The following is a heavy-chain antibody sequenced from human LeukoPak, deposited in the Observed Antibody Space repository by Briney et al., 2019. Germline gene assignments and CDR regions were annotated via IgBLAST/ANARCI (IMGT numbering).Heavy chain of an antibody. D-gene: IGHD3-10*01. Sequence: GGSLRLSCAASGFTFSSYAMSWVRQAPGKGLEWVSAISGSGGSTYYADSVKGRFTISRDNSKNTLYLQMNSLRAEDTAVYYCARVANSGWFGELSFFYWGQGTLVTVSS. V-gene: IGHV3-23*01. CDR1: GFTFSSYA. J-gene: IGHJ4*02. CDR2: ISGSGGST. CDR3: ARVANSGWFGELSFFY.